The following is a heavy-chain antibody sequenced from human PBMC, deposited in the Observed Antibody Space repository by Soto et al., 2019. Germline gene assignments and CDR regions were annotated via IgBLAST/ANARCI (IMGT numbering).Heavy chain of an antibody. CDR2: IHYNGNT. J-gene: IGHJ4*02. Sequence: SETLSLTCTVSGDSSSSYSWIWIRQPPGKGLEWIGNIHYNGNTKYSPSLKSRVTMSVDTSKSHFSLKLISVTTADTAVYFCAREGNLGRWIQPLDSWGQGTLVTVSS. D-gene: IGHD2-2*03. CDR1: GDSSSSYS. V-gene: IGHV4-59*01. CDR3: AREGNLGRWIQPLDS.